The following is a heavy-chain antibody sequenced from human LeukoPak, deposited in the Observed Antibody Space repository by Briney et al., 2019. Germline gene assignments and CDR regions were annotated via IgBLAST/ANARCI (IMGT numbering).Heavy chain of an antibody. CDR1: GGTFSSYA. J-gene: IGHJ4*02. V-gene: IGHV1-69*13. CDR3: ARGTWSSTNWSFDY. D-gene: IGHD2-2*01. Sequence: GASVKVSCKASGGTFSSYAISWMRQAPGQGLEWMGGIIPIFRTANYAQKLQGRVTITADEFTTTAYMELNSLTSEDTAVYYCARGTWSSTNWSFDYWGQGTLVTVSS. CDR2: IIPIFRTA.